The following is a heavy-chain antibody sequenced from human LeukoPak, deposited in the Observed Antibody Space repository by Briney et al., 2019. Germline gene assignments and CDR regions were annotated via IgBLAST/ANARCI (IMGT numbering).Heavy chain of an antibody. CDR2: ISAYNGNT. CDR3: ARGSQYSSGWSLGGYFDY. J-gene: IGHJ4*02. CDR1: GYTFTSYG. V-gene: IGHV1-18*01. D-gene: IGHD6-19*01. Sequence: ASVKVSCKASGYTFTSYGISWVRQAPGQGLEWMGWISAYNGNTNYAQKLQGRVTMTTGTSTSTAYMELRSLRSDDTAVYYCARGSQYSSGWSLGGYFDYWGQGTLVTVSS.